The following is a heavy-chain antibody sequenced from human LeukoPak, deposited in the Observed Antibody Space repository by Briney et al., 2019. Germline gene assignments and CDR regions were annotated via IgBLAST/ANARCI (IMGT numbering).Heavy chain of an antibody. CDR1: GGSFSGYY. V-gene: IGHV4-34*01. CDR3: ASGSGVPAARGNYYYYYMDV. J-gene: IGHJ6*03. D-gene: IGHD2-2*01. Sequence: SETLSLTCAVYGGSFSGYYWSWIRQPPGKGLEWIGEINHSGSTNYNPSLKSRVTISVDTSKNQFSLKLSSVTAADTAVYYCASGSGVPAARGNYYYYYMDVWGKGTTVTVSS. CDR2: INHSGST.